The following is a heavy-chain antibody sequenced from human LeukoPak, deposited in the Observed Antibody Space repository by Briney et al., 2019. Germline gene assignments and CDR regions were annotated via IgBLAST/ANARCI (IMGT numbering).Heavy chain of an antibody. J-gene: IGHJ4*02. D-gene: IGHD3-10*01. CDR2: INHSGST. Sequence: SETLSLTCAVYGGSFSGYYWSWIRQPPGKGLEWIGEINHSGSTNYNPSLKSRVTISVDTSKNQFSLKLSSVTAADTAVYYCARSKVSYYGSGSFFDYWGQGTLVTVSS. CDR1: GGSFSGYY. CDR3: ARSKVSYYGSGSFFDY. V-gene: IGHV4-34*01.